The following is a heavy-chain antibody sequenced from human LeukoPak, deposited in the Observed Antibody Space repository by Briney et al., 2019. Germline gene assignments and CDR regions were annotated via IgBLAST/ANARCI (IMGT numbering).Heavy chain of an antibody. D-gene: IGHD5-24*01. CDR1: GGSISSYY. CDR2: IYYSGST. V-gene: IGHV4-59*08. Sequence: PSETLSLTCTVSGGSISSYYWSWIRQPPGKGLEWIGYIYYSGSTNYNPSLKSRVTISVDTSKNQFSLKLSSVTAADTAVYYCANRRDGYNDAFDNWGQGTMVTVSS. J-gene: IGHJ3*02. CDR3: ANRRDGYNDAFDN.